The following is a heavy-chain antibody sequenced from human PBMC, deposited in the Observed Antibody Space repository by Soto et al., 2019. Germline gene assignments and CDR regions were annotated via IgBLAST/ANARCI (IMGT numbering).Heavy chain of an antibody. D-gene: IGHD6-6*01. J-gene: IGHJ4*02. CDR3: ARLHSTSPPYYFDY. V-gene: IGHV1-46*01. Sequence: QVQLVQSGAEVKKPGASVKVSRKASGYTFTSYYMHWVRQAPGQGLEWMGVINPSAGNTVYAQKFQGRVTMTRDTSTSTVYMELSSLRSEDTAVYYCARLHSTSPPYYFDYWGQGTLVTVSS. CDR1: GYTFTSYY. CDR2: INPSAGNT.